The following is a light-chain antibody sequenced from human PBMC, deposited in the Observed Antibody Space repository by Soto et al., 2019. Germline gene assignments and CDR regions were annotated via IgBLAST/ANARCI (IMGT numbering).Light chain of an antibody. CDR1: QSVSSN. J-gene: IGKJ1*01. V-gene: IGKV3-15*01. Sequence: EIVMTQSPATLSVSPGERATLSCRASQSVSSNLAWYQQKPGQAPRLLIYGASTRATGIPARFSGSGSGTEFTLTISSLQSEECAVYYCQQYNNWLPWTFGQGPKVAIK. CDR2: GAS. CDR3: QQYNNWLPWT.